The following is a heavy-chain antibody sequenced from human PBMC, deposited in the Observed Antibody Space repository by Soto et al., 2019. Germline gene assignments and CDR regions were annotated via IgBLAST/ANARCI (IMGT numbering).Heavy chain of an antibody. CDR3: AKDPKSPGYYDYVWGSYSLAFDY. Sequence: PGGSLRLSCAASGFTFSSYGMHWVRQAPGKGLEWVAVISYDGSNKYYADSVKGRFTISRDNSKNTLYLQMNSLRAEDTAVYYCAKDPKSPGYYDYVWGSYSLAFDYWGQGTLVTVSS. J-gene: IGHJ4*02. CDR1: GFTFSSYG. D-gene: IGHD3-16*01. CDR2: ISYDGSNK. V-gene: IGHV3-30*18.